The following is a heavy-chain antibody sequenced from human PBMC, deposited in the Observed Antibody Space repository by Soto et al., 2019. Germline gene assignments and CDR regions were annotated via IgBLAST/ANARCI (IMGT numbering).Heavy chain of an antibody. D-gene: IGHD2-15*01. CDR3: AHRPWAAQTNTWFDS. CDR1: GFSLSSSGVG. V-gene: IGHV2-5*01. Sequence: SCPTLVNPTQTLTLTCTFSGFSLSSSGVGVGWIRQPPGKALEWLALIYWSDDKRYSPSLKSRLTITKDTSKNQVVLTMTNMDPVDTATYYCAHRPWAAQTNTWFDSWGQGILVTVSS. CDR2: IYWSDDK. J-gene: IGHJ5*01.